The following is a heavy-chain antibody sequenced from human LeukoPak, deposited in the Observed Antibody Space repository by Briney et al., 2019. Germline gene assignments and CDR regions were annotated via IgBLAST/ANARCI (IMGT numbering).Heavy chain of an antibody. J-gene: IGHJ3*01. D-gene: IGHD6-13*01. Sequence: PSETLSLTCAVYGESFSGYFWGGIRQPPGPGREWIGEINHSGYANYKPPLTSRATISRDTSKNQFSLTLNLVSAADTAVYYCARGAICGSSCRAFDVWGQGTMVTVSS. CDR1: GESFSGYF. CDR3: ARGAICGSSCRAFDV. V-gene: IGHV4-34*01. CDR2: INHSGYA.